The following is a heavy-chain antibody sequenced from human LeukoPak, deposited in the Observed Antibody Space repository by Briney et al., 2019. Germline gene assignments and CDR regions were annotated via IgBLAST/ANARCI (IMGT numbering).Heavy chain of an antibody. V-gene: IGHV4-38-2*02. D-gene: IGHD3-22*01. J-gene: IGHJ5*02. CDR3: ARDCDYDSSGYYRYNWFDP. CDR1: GYSISSGYY. CDR2: IYHSGST. Sequence: PSETLSLTCTISGYSISSGYYWGWIRQPPGKGLEWIGSIYHSGSTYYNPSLKSRVTISVDTSKNQFSLKLSSVTAADTAVYYCARDCDYDSSGYYRYNWFDPWGQGTLVTVSS.